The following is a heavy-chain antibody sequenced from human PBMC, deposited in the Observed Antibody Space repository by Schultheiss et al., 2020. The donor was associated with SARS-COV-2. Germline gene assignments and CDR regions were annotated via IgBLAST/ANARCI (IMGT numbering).Heavy chain of an antibody. CDR2: ISGSGGST. J-gene: IGHJ6*02. Sequence: GGSLRLSCAASGFTFSNAWMSWVRQAPGKGLEWVSAISGSGGSTYYADSVKGRFTISRDNAKNSLYLQMNSLRAEDTAVYYCARDHGDYENYYYGMDVWGQGTTVTVSS. V-gene: IGHV3-23*01. CDR1: GFTFSNAW. CDR3: ARDHGDYENYYYGMDV. D-gene: IGHD4-17*01.